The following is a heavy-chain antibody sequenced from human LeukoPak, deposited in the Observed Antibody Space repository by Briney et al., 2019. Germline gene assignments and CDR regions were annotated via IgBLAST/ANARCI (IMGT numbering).Heavy chain of an antibody. CDR2: INQDGSEK. CDR1: GFTFSSYW. Sequence: GPSLRLSCAASGFTFSSYWMSSVSHAPRKWMEWVANINQDGSEKNYVDSVKGRFTISRDNAKNSLYLQMNSLRAEDAAVYYCAREGCSGGSCYHNWFDPWGQGTLVTVSS. CDR3: AREGCSGGSCYHNWFDP. D-gene: IGHD2-15*01. V-gene: IGHV3-7*01. J-gene: IGHJ5*02.